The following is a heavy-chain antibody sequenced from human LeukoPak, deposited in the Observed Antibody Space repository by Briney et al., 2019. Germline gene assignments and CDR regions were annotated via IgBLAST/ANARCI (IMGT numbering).Heavy chain of an antibody. V-gene: IGHV4-38-2*02. CDR2: IYHSGST. CDR3: ARDARIQLWLYDY. Sequence: PSETLSLTCTVSGYSISSGYYWGWIRQPPGKGLEWIGSIYHSGSTYYNPSLKSRVTISVDTSKNQFSLKLSSVTAADTAVYYCARDARIQLWLYDYWGQGTLVIVSS. CDR1: GYSISSGYY. J-gene: IGHJ4*02. D-gene: IGHD5-18*01.